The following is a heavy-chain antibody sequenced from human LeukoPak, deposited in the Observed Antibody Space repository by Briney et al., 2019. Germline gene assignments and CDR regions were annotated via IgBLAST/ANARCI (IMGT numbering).Heavy chain of an antibody. D-gene: IGHD4-17*01. CDR1: SGSISSYY. Sequence: SETLSLTCIVSSGSISSYYWSWIRQPPGKGLEWIGYIHYSGSTNYNPSLKSRVTISVDTSKNQFSLKLSSVTAADTTVYYCASSTVTNRWGYYYYYGMDVWGQGTTVTVSS. CDR2: IHYSGST. V-gene: IGHV4-59*01. J-gene: IGHJ6*02. CDR3: ASSTVTNRWGYYYYYGMDV.